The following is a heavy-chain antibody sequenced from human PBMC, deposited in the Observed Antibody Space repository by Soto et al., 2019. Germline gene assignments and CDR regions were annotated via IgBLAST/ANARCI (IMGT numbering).Heavy chain of an antibody. V-gene: IGHV1-69*06. CDR3: ARDSGGYSYGYAFGDY. J-gene: IGHJ4*02. Sequence: QVQLVQSGAEVKKPGSSVKVSCKASGGTFSSYAISWVRQAPGQGLEWMGGIIPIFGTANYAQKFQGRVTITADKSTGTAYMELSSLRSEDTAVYYCARDSGGYSYGYAFGDYWGQGTLVTVSS. CDR2: IIPIFGTA. D-gene: IGHD5-18*01. CDR1: GGTFSSYA.